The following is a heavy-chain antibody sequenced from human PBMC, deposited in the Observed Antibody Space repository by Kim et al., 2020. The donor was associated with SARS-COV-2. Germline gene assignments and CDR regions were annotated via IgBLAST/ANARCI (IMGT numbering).Heavy chain of an antibody. CDR2: IFAFNGET. Sequence: ASVKVSCKASGNSFTRSAIHWVRQAPGQRLEWMGRIFAFNGETTYTPNLQGRVTITRDTSASTAHMDLSRLTSEDTAVYFCAMPWLVQGDYFNGLDVWG. D-gene: IGHD6-19*01. V-gene: IGHV1-3*01. J-gene: IGHJ6*02. CDR1: GNSFTRSA. CDR3: AMPWLVQGDYFNGLDV.